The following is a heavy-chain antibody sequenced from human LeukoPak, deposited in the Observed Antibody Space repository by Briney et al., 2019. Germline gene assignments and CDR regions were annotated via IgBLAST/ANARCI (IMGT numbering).Heavy chain of an antibody. V-gene: IGHV4-39*01. D-gene: IGHD6-19*01. Sequence: SETLSLTCTVSGGSISSSSYYWGWIRQPPGKGLEWIGSIYYSGSTYYNPSLKSRVTISVDTSKNRFSLKLSSVTAADTAVYYCARHQAGWCYFDYWGQGTLVTVSS. CDR3: ARHQAGWCYFDY. J-gene: IGHJ4*02. CDR1: GGSISSSSYY. CDR2: IYYSGST.